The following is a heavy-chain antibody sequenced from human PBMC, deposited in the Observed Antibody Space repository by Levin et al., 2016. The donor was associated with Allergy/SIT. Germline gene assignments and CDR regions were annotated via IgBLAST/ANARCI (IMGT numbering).Heavy chain of an antibody. CDR2: INQDGSET. Sequence: GESLKISCAASRFTLSSYWMSWVRQAPGKGLEWVANINQDGSETDCVASVKGRFTISRDNAKNSLYLQMNSLRAEDTAVYYCARVRGSKSLDYWGQGTLVTVSS. CDR1: RFTLSSYW. V-gene: IGHV3-7*01. J-gene: IGHJ4*02. CDR3: ARVRGSKSLDY. D-gene: IGHD3-10*01.